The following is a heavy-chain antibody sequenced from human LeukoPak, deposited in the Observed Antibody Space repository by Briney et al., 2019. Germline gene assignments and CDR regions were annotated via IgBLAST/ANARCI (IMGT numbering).Heavy chain of an antibody. CDR1: GFTFSSYA. Sequence: GGSLRLSCAASGFTFSSYAMSWVRQAPGKGLEWVSAISGSGGSTYYADSVKGRFTVSRDNSKNTLYLQMNSLRAEDTAVYYCAKDADYYDSSGSGYFDYWGQGTLVTVSS. V-gene: IGHV3-23*01. D-gene: IGHD3-22*01. CDR3: AKDADYYDSSGSGYFDY. CDR2: ISGSGGST. J-gene: IGHJ4*02.